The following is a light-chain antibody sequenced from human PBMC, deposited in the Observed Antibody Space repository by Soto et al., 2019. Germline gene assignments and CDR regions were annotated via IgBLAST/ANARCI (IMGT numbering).Light chain of an antibody. CDR1: SGHSSYA. CDR3: QTWGTGIHVV. Sequence: QPVLTQSPSASASLGASVKLTCTLSSGHSSYAIAWHQQQPEKGPRYLMKLDSDGSHTKGDAIPDRFSGSSSGAERYLTISSLQSADEADYYCQTWGTGIHVVFGGGTQLTVL. V-gene: IGLV4-69*01. J-gene: IGLJ2*01. CDR2: LDSDGSH.